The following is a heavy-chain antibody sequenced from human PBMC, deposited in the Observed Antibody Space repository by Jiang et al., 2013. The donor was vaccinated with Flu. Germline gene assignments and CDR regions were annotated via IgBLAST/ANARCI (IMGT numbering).Heavy chain of an antibody. V-gene: IGHV3-53*01. CDR3: ARDPKVGGY. D-gene: IGHD3-16*01. CDR1: GFSVSTNY. CDR2: IHRDGST. J-gene: IGHJ4*02. Sequence: RLSCAASGFSVSTNYMTWVRQAPGKGLEWVSVIHRDGSTYYADSVKGRFTSSRDSSKNTVYLQMNSLRAEDTAVYSCARDPKVGGYWGQGTLVTVSS.